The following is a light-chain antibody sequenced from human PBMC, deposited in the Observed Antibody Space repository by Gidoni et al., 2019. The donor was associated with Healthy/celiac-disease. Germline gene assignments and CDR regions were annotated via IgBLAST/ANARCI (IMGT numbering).Light chain of an antibody. J-gene: IGLJ2*01. CDR2: EVS. V-gene: IGLV2-8*01. CDR1: SSDVGGYNY. Sequence: QSALTQPPSASGSPGQSVTLSCTGTSSDVGGYNYVSWYQQHPGKAPKLMIYEVSKRPSGVPDRFSGSKSGNTASLTVSGLQAEDEADYYCSSYAGSNNFRLVFGGGTKLTVL. CDR3: SSYAGSNNFRLV.